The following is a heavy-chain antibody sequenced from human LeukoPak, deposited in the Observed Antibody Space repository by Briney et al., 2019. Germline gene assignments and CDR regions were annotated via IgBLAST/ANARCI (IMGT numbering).Heavy chain of an antibody. Sequence: SETLSLACTVSGGSINNYYWSWIRQPAGKALEWIGHIYTTGSTNYNPSLKSRVTMSVDTSKSQFSLKLSSVTAADTAVYYCARCILRGVDAFDLWGQGTTVTVSS. CDR3: ARCILRGVDAFDL. CDR1: GGSINNYY. D-gene: IGHD2-21*01. CDR2: IYTTGST. V-gene: IGHV4-4*07. J-gene: IGHJ3*01.